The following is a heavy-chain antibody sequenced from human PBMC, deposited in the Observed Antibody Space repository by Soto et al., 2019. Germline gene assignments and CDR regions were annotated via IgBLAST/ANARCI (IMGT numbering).Heavy chain of an antibody. CDR3: AKYGEDYYSAMDV. J-gene: IGHJ6*02. D-gene: IGHD4-17*01. CDR2: IYHSGST. Sequence: SETLSLSCAVSGFSITTGYYWGWIRQPPGKGLEWIGNIYHSGSTYYNPSLKSRVTISIDTSKNQFLLMLNSVTAADSAVYYCAKYGEDYYSAMDVWGQGTTVTVSS. V-gene: IGHV4-38-2*01. CDR1: GFSITTGYY.